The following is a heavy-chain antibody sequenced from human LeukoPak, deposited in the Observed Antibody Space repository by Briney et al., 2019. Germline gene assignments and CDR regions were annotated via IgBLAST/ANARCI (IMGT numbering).Heavy chain of an antibody. V-gene: IGHV3-21*01. D-gene: IGHD2-2*01. Sequence: GGSLRLSCAASGFTFSSYSMNWVRQAPGKGLEGVSSISSSRSYIYYADSVKGRFTISRDNAKNSLYLQMNSLRAEDTAVYYCARGTSASASYYYMDVWGKGTTVTISS. J-gene: IGHJ6*03. CDR3: ARGTSASASYYYMDV. CDR1: GFTFSSYS. CDR2: ISSSRSYI.